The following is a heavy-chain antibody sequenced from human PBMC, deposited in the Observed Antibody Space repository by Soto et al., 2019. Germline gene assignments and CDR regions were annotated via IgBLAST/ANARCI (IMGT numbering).Heavy chain of an antibody. CDR1: GYTFTSYD. Sequence: AASVKVSCKASGYTFTSYDINWVRQATGQGLEWMGWMNPNSGNTGYAQKFQGRVTMTRNTSISTAYMELSSLRSEDTAVYYCAREGYFWSGFGYYYYYGMDVWGQGTTVTVSS. J-gene: IGHJ6*02. D-gene: IGHD3-3*01. CDR2: MNPNSGNT. CDR3: AREGYFWSGFGYYYYYGMDV. V-gene: IGHV1-8*01.